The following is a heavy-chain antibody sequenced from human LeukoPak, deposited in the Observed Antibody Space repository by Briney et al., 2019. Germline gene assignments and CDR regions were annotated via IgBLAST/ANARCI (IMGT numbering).Heavy chain of an antibody. CDR2: ISNDGNNK. V-gene: IGHV3-30*04. CDR3: ARGQYCSGTSCYTYYYYYNMGV. J-gene: IGHJ6*02. CDR1: GFTFSSHA. D-gene: IGHD2-2*02. Sequence: GRSLRLSCAASGFTFSSHAVHWVRQAPGKGLEWVAVISNDGNNKYYGDSVKGRFTISRDNSKNTLYLLMNSLRADDTAVYYCARGQYCSGTSCYTYYYYYNMGVWGQGTTVTVSS.